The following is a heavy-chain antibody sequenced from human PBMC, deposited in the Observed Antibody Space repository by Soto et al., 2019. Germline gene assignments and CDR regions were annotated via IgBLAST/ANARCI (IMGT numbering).Heavy chain of an antibody. CDR1: GDSMDNNRW. Sequence: SETLSLTCAVFGDSMDNNRWWSWVRQSPGKGLEWIGEINYSGTTNYNPSLESRVTVSVDTSKNQFTLKLSSVTAADTAVYYCARSVFPWGQGTLVTVSS. V-gene: IGHV4-4*02. CDR3: ARSVFP. CDR2: INYSGTT. J-gene: IGHJ5*02.